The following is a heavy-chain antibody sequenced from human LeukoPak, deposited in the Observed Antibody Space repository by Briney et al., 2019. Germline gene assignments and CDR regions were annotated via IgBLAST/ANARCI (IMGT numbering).Heavy chain of an antibody. D-gene: IGHD3-9*01. CDR1: GYTFSNYG. CDR3: ARVDLLTGYYFFDY. CDR2: IRGDNGNT. Sequence: GASVKVSCKASGYTFSNYGISWVRQAPGQGLEWVGWIRGDNGNTNYAQKFQGRVTMTTETSTSTAYMELGSLGSDETAVHYCARVDLLTGYYFFDYWGQGTLVTVSS. J-gene: IGHJ4*02. V-gene: IGHV1-18*01.